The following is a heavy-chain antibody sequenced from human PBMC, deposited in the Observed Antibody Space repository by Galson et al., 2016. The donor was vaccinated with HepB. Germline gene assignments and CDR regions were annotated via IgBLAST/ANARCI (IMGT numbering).Heavy chain of an antibody. CDR3: ARGRIKGITMIVVVKQTYYFDC. CDR2: MNPNSGNT. Sequence: SVKVSCKASGYTFTSYDINRVRQATGQGLEWMGWMNPNSGNTGYAQKFQGRVTMTRNTSISTAYMELSSLRSEDTAVYYCARGRIKGITMIVVVKQTYYFDCWGHGTLVTVSS. J-gene: IGHJ4*01. V-gene: IGHV1-8*01. CDR1: GYTFTSYD. D-gene: IGHD3-22*01.